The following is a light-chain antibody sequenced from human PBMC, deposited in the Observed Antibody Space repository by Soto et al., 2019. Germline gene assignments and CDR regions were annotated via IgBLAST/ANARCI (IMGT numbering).Light chain of an antibody. J-gene: IGLJ1*01. CDR3: SSYTSSRTYV. Sequence: QSALTQPASVSGSPGQSITISCTGTSSDVGAYNYVSWYQQHPGKAPKLIIYEVSNRPSGVSNHFYGSKSGNTASLTISGLQAEDEADYYCSSYTSSRTYVFGAGTKVTVL. V-gene: IGLV2-14*01. CDR1: SSDVGAYNY. CDR2: EVS.